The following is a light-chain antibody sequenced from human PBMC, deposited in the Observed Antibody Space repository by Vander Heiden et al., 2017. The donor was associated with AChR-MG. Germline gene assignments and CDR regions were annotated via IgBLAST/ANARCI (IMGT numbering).Light chain of an antibody. J-gene: IGKJ1*01. V-gene: IGKV1-39*01. CDR1: QTITTY. Sequence: DIQMTQSPSSLSASVGDRVTITCRASQTITTYLNWYQQKPGKAPKLLIYGASSLQSGVPSRFTGSGSGTDFTLTISSLQPEDFATYDGQQRRTFGQGTKVEIK. CDR3: QQRRT. CDR2: GAS.